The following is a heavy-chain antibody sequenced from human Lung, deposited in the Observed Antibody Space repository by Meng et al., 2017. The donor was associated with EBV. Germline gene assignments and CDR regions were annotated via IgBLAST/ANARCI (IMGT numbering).Heavy chain of an antibody. CDR1: GCTLSSYC. CDR2: INRDWSST. J-gene: IGHJ5*02. CDR3: ASAFSGYYYH. D-gene: IGHD3-22*01. Sequence: GGVVLSGRSLRLCCADSGCTLSSYCMHWARQGPGKGLVWVLRINRDWSSTSYARSVKGRFTISRDNAKNTLYLQMNSLRAEDTAVYHCASAFSGYYYHWGQGTLVTVSS. V-gene: IGHV3-74*01.